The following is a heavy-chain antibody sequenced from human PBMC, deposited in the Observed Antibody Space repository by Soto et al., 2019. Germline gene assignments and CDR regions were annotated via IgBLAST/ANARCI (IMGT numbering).Heavy chain of an antibody. CDR2: ISAYNGNT. Sequence: GASVKVSCKASGYTFASYGISWVRQAPGQGLEWMGWISAYNGNTNYAQKLQGRVTMTTDTSTSTAYMELRGLRSDDTAVYYCARDMGVDYDSSGYYYYYYYGMDVWGQGTTVTVSS. D-gene: IGHD3-22*01. CDR3: ARDMGVDYDSSGYYYYYYYGMDV. CDR1: GYTFASYG. J-gene: IGHJ6*02. V-gene: IGHV1-18*01.